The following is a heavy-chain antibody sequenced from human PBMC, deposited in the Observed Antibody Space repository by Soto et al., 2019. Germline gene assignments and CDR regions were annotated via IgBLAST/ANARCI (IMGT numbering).Heavy chain of an antibody. CDR3: ARHFLVYHGMDV. J-gene: IGHJ6*02. Sequence: SETLSLTGTVSGGSISSSSYYWGWIRQPPGKGLEWIGSIYYSGSTYYNPSLKSRVTISVDTSKNQFSLKLSSVTAADTAVYYCARHFLVYHGMDVFGQGTTLTFSS. CDR1: GGSISSSSYY. V-gene: IGHV4-39*01. D-gene: IGHD3-3*01. CDR2: IYYSGST.